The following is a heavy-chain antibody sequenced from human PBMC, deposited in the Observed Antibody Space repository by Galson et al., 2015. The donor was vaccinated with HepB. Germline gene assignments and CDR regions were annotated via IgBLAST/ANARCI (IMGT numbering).Heavy chain of an antibody. CDR3: ARDHDSSPSRY. V-gene: IGHV3-30-3*01. CDR1: GFTFGSYA. D-gene: IGHD6-13*01. Sequence: SLRLSCAASGFTFGSYAMHWVRQAPGKGLEWVAVISYDGSNKYYADSVKGRFTISRDNSKNTLYLQMNSLRAEDTAVYYCARDHDSSPSRYWGQGTLVTVSS. CDR2: ISYDGSNK. J-gene: IGHJ4*02.